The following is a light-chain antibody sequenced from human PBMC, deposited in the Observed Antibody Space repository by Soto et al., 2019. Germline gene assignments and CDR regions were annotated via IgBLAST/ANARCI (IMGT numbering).Light chain of an antibody. CDR1: QRGSSNY. CDR2: GAS. V-gene: IGKV3-20*01. Sequence: IALTQSPGTLSLSPGERATLSCRASQRGSSNYVAWYQHKPGQAPRLLIHGASIRATGIPDRFSGSGSGTDFTLTISRLEPEDFAVYYCHQYGTLPYAFGQGTKLQSK. CDR3: HQYGTLPYA. J-gene: IGKJ2*01.